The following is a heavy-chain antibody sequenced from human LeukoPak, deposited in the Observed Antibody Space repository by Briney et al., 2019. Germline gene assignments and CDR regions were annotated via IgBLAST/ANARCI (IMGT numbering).Heavy chain of an antibody. J-gene: IGHJ4*02. V-gene: IGHV3-7*04. CDR1: GFTFSNYW. CDR3: ARGITMAN. D-gene: IGHD3-10*01. CDR2: IKQDGSER. Sequence: GGSLRLSCAASGFTFSNYWMTWVRQAPGKGLEWVANIKQDGSERDYVDSVKGRFTISRDDAKNSLYLQMNSLRAEDTAVYYCARGITMANWGQGTLVTVSS.